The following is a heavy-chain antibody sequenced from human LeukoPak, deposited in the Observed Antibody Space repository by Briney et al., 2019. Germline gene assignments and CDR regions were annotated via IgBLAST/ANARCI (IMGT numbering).Heavy chain of an antibody. J-gene: IGHJ4*02. Sequence: RGSLRLSCAASGFTLSSYWMSWVRQAPGKGLEWVARIKQDGREKHYVDSVKGRFTISRDNAKNSVYLQMNTLRAEDTAVYYCARYIETPRRDLDYWGQGTLVTVSS. CDR1: GFTLSSYW. CDR2: IKQDGREK. V-gene: IGHV3-7*01. CDR3: ARYIETPRRDLDY. D-gene: IGHD4-23*01.